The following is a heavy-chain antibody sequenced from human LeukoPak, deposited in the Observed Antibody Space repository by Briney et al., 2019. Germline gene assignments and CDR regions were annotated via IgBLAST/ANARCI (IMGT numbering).Heavy chain of an antibody. D-gene: IGHD3-3*01. J-gene: IGHJ4*02. V-gene: IGHV3-23*01. CDR2: ISGSGGST. CDR1: GFTFSTYA. CDR3: AKILYDFWSGYYGY. Sequence: GGSLRLSCAASGFTFSTYALSWVRQAPGKGLEWVSAISGSGGSTYYADSVKGRFTISRDNSKNTLYLQMNSLRAEDTAVYYCAKILYDFWSGYYGYWGQGTLVTVSS.